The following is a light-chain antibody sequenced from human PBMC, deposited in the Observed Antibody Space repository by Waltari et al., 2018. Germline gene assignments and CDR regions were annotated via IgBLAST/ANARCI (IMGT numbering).Light chain of an antibody. CDR3: TSYAGSHNWV. CDR2: EVN. V-gene: IGLV2-8*01. J-gene: IGLJ2*01. Sequence: QSALTQPPPASGSPGPSVTISCTGTRSDVGGYNYVSWYQHHPGKAPKLISSEVNTRPSGVPDRFSGSKSGNTASLTVSGLQADDEADYYCTSYAGSHNWVFGGGTKLTVL. CDR1: RSDVGGYNY.